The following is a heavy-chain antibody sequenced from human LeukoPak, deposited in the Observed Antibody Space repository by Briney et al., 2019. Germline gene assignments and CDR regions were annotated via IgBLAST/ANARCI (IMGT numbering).Heavy chain of an antibody. CDR1: GVSISSYY. CDR3: ARSSSSAWVGDFDY. CDR2: IYYSGST. D-gene: IGHD6-19*01. Sequence: SETLSLTCTVSGVSISSYYWSWIRQPPGKGLEWIGYIYYSGSTNYNLSLKSRVTISVDTSKNQFSLKLSSVTAADTAVYYCARSSSSAWVGDFDYWGQGTLVTVSS. V-gene: IGHV4-59*01. J-gene: IGHJ4*02.